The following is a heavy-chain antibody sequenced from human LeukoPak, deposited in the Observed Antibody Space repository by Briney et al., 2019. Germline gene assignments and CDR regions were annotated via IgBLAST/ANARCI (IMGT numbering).Heavy chain of an antibody. V-gene: IGHV3-7*01. J-gene: IGHJ3*02. Sequence: GGSLRLSCAASGFTFSSYWMSWVRQAPGKGLEWVANIKQDGSEKYYVDSVKGRFTISRDSAKNSLYLQMNSLRAEDTAVYYCARVYVRRSYYDYVWGSSEHAFDIWGQGTMVTVSS. D-gene: IGHD3-16*01. CDR1: GFTFSSYW. CDR3: ARVYVRRSYYDYVWGSSEHAFDI. CDR2: IKQDGSEK.